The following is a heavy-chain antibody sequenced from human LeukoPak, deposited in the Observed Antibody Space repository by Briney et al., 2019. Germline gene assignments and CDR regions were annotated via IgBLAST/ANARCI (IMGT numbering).Heavy chain of an antibody. CDR1: GFTFTSYW. CDR3: ARDRAGGYEDY. J-gene: IGHJ4*02. CDR2: IKQDGSEK. Sequence: GGSLRLSCAASGFTFTSYWMSWVRQAPGKGLEWVANIKQDGSEKYYVDSVKGRFTISRDNAKNSLYLQMNSLRAEDTAVYYCARDRAGGYEDYWGQGTLVTVSS. D-gene: IGHD3-16*01. V-gene: IGHV3-7*01.